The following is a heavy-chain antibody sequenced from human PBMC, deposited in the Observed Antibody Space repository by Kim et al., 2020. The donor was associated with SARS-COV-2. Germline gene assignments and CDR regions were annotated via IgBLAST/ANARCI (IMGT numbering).Heavy chain of an antibody. D-gene: IGHD2-8*01. CDR3: ARAKGYCTNGVCSPDY. Sequence: SVKGRFTISRDNSKNTLYLQMNSLRAEDTAVYYCARAKGYCTNGVCSPDYWGQGTLVTVSS. V-gene: IGHV3-30*01. J-gene: IGHJ4*02.